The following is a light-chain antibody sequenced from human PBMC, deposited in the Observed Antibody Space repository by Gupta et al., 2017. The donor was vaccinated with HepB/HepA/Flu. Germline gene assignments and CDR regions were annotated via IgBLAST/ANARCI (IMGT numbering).Light chain of an antibody. CDR1: NNNVGHQG. Sequence: QAGLTQPPSVSKGLRQTATLTCTGNNNNVGHQGAAWLQQHQGHPPKLLSYRNNNRPSGISERFSASRSGNTAYLTITGLQPEDEADYYCSVWDNGRNIWVFGGGTKLTVL. V-gene: IGLV10-54*04. J-gene: IGLJ3*02. CDR2: RNN. CDR3: SVWDNGRNIWV.